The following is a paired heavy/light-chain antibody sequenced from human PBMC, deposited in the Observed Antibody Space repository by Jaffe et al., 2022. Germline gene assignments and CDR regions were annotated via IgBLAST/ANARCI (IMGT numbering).Light chain of an antibody. CDR1: QSVGTH. CDR3: QHRTNWPPMLT. CDR2: DAS. V-gene: IGKV3-11*01. Sequence: ESVLTQSPATLSSSPGERVTLSCRASQSVGTHIAWYQQIPGQAPRLLIYDASNRATGIPARFSGGGSETDFTLTITSLEPDDFAVYYCQHRTNWPPMLTFGGGTRVEI. J-gene: IGKJ4*01.
Heavy chain of an antibody. V-gene: IGHV4-38-2*02. CDR3: ARLPASLFESGGYTYYYYYVDV. Sequence: QVQLQESGPRLVKPSETLSLTCSPVSLTTAFYWGWVRQPPGKALEWIGTIDYSGVTHYNPSLTSPVTIALDRSTKQLSLNLTSVTASDTAEYYCARLPASLFESGGYTYYYYYVDVWGKGTTVTVSS. D-gene: IGHD3-22*01. CDR1: VSLTTAFY. CDR2: IDYSGVT. J-gene: IGHJ6*03.